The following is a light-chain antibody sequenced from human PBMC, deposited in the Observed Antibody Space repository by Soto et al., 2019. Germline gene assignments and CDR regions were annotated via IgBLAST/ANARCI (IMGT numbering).Light chain of an antibody. V-gene: IGLV2-14*03. Sequence: QSALAQPASVSGSPGQSITISCTGTSSDVGSYNSVSWYQQYPGKAPTLLIRDVSNRPSGVSNRFSGSKSGSTASLTISGLQGEDEGDYYCSSFTSSSSYVFGSGTKLTVL. CDR1: SSDVGSYNS. CDR3: SSFTSSSSYV. CDR2: DVS. J-gene: IGLJ1*01.